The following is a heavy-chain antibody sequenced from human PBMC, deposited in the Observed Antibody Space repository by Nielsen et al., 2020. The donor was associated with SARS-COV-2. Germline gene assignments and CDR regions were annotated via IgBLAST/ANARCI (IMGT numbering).Heavy chain of an antibody. CDR3: AIGGYYYGSGSYY. D-gene: IGHD3-10*01. Sequence: EGSLRLSCAASGFAFSSYGMNWVRQAPGKGLEWVAVISYDGSNKYYADSVKGRFTISRDNSKNTLYLQMNSLIAEDTAVYYCAIGGYYYGSGSYYWGQGTLVTVSS. CDR2: ISYDGSNK. J-gene: IGHJ4*02. V-gene: IGHV3-30*03. CDR1: GFAFSSYG.